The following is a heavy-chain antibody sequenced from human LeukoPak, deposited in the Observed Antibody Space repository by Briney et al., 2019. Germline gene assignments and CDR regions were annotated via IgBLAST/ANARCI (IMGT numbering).Heavy chain of an antibody. CDR3: AARGIVGATPLDY. J-gene: IGHJ4*02. V-gene: IGHV3-30*03. CDR1: GFTFSSYG. Sequence: GGSLRLSCAASGFTFSSYGSHWVGQAPGRGLEGVAVISYDGSNKYYADSVKGRFTISRDNSKNTLYLQMNSLRAEDTAVYYCAARGIVGATPLDYWGQGTLVTVSS. D-gene: IGHD1-26*01. CDR2: ISYDGSNK.